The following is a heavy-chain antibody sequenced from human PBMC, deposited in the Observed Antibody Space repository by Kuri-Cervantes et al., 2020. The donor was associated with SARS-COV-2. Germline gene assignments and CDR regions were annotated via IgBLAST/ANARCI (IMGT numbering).Heavy chain of an antibody. D-gene: IGHD6-13*01. CDR3: ARVPYSSSWYFPLNYFDY. J-gene: IGHJ4*02. Sequence: SVKVSCKASGGTFSSYAISWVRQAPGQGLEWMGGIIPILGIANYAQKFQGRVTITADKSTSTAYMELSSLRSEDTAVYYCARVPYSSSWYFPLNYFDYWGQGTLVTVSS. CDR2: IIPILGIA. V-gene: IGHV1-69*10. CDR1: GGTFSSYA.